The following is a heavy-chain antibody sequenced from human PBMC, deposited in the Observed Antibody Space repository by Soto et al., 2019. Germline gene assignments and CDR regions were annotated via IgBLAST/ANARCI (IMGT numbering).Heavy chain of an antibody. V-gene: IGHV1-69*13. D-gene: IGHD3-22*01. Sequence: SVKVSCKASGGTFSSYAISCVLQSPLQGLEWMGGIIPIFGTANYAQKFQGRVTITADESTSTAYMELSSLRSEGTAVYYCASTSQSVVITARYFDYWGQGTLVTVSS. CDR3: ASTSQSVVITARYFDY. CDR2: IIPIFGTA. CDR1: GGTFSSYA. J-gene: IGHJ4*02.